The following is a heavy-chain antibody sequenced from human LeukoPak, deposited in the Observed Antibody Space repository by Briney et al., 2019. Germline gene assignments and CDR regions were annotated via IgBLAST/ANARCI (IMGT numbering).Heavy chain of an antibody. CDR1: GFTFSNYG. CDR3: ARDRYGRELPIDY. V-gene: IGHV3-30*03. D-gene: IGHD1-7*01. J-gene: IGHJ4*02. CDR2: ISYDGSHK. Sequence: GRSLRLSCAASGFTFSNYGMHWVRQAPGKGLEWVAVISYDGSHKYYADSVKGRFTISRDDSKNTLSLRITSLSAEDTALYYCARDRYGRELPIDYWGQGTLVTVSS.